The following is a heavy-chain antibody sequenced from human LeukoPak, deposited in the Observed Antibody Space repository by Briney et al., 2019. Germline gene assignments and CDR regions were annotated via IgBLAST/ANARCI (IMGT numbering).Heavy chain of an antibody. Sequence: SETLSLTCTVSGGSISSGGYYWSWIGQHPGKGLEWIGYIYYSGSTYYNPSLKSRVTISVDTSKNQFSLKLSSVTAADTAVYYCAIEIAVAGTIWFDPWGQGTLVTVSS. CDR2: IYYSGST. CDR1: GGSISSGGYY. CDR3: AIEIAVAGTIWFDP. V-gene: IGHV4-31*03. D-gene: IGHD6-19*01. J-gene: IGHJ5*02.